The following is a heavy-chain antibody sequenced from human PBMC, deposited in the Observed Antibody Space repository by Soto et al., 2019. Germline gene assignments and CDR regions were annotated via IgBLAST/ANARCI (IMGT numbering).Heavy chain of an antibody. D-gene: IGHD3-22*01. Sequence: SETLSLTYAVSGGTISSGGYSWSWIRQPPGKGLEWIGYIYHSGSTYYNPSLKSRVTISVDRSKNQFSLKLSSVTAADTAVYYCARVYYYDSSGYYPIWFDPWGQGTLVTVSS. J-gene: IGHJ5*02. CDR1: GGTISSGGYS. CDR3: ARVYYYDSSGYYPIWFDP. V-gene: IGHV4-30-2*01. CDR2: IYHSGST.